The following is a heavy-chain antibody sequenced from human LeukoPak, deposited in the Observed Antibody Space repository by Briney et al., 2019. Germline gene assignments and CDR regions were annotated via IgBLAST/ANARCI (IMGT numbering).Heavy chain of an antibody. V-gene: IGHV7-4-1*02. CDR1: GYTFTSYA. CDR2: INTNTGNP. Sequence: ASVKVSCKASGYTFTSYAMSWVRQAPGQGLEWMGWINTNTGNPTYAQGFTGRFVFSLDTSVSTAYLQISSLKAEDTAVYYCASPTKGYCSSTSCQYYYYGMDVWGQGTTVTVSS. D-gene: IGHD2-2*01. J-gene: IGHJ6*02. CDR3: ASPTKGYCSSTSCQYYYYGMDV.